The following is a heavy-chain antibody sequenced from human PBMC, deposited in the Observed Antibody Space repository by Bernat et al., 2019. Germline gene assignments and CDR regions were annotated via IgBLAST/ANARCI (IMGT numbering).Heavy chain of an antibody. CDR2: TSYYGSDQ. CDR3: AKDQGSDGDYDWYFDL. J-gene: IGHJ2*01. CDR1: GFTLRKSA. V-gene: IGHV3-30*01. D-gene: IGHD4-17*01. Sequence: GEWGGGGGRPGRSRRLSCAASGFTLRKSAIHWVRQAPCKVLEWVAVTSYYGSDQYYADSVKGRITIARDNANNTLYLQMNSLRPEDTAVYYCAKDQGSDGDYDWYFDLWSRGTLVTVSS.